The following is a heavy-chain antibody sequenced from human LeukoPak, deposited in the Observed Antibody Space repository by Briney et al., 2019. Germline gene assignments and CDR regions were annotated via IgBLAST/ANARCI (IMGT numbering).Heavy chain of an antibody. V-gene: IGHV4-39*07. J-gene: IGHJ6*03. CDR1: GGSISSSSYY. Sequence: PSETLSLTCTVSGGSISSSSYYWGWIRQPPGKGLEWIGSIYYSGSTYYNPSLKSRVTISVDTSKNQFSLKLSSVTAADTAVYYCARVGSSGWLYYYYYYMDVWGKGTTVTVSS. D-gene: IGHD6-19*01. CDR2: IYYSGST. CDR3: ARVGSSGWLYYYYYYMDV.